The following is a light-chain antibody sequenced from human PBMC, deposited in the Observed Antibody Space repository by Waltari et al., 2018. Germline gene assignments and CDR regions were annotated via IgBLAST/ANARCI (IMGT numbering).Light chain of an antibody. V-gene: IGKV4-1*01. CDR2: WAS. CDR1: QSVLYSSNNKNY. J-gene: IGKJ1*01. Sequence: DIVMNQSPDSLAVSLGERATINCKSSQSVLYSSNNKNYLAWYQQKPGQPPKLLIYWASTRESGVPDRFSGSGSGTDFTLTINSLQAEDVAVYYCQQYYSIPPTFGQGTKVEIK. CDR3: QQYYSIPPT.